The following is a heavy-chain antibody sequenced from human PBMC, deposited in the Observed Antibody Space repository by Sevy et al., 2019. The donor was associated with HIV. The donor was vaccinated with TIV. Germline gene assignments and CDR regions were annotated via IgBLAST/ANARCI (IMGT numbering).Heavy chain of an antibody. V-gene: IGHV4-61*01. CDR1: NDSVSSGTFH. Sequence: SETLSLTCTVSNDSVSSGTFHWSWIRQPPQKGLEWIGYIYSSRNTNYNPSLKSRVTISVDTSKKQFSLRLNSVTAADTAVYYCARLRWPEAHFDYWGQGTLVTVSS. J-gene: IGHJ4*02. D-gene: IGHD2-15*01. CDR2: IYSSRNT. CDR3: ARLRWPEAHFDY.